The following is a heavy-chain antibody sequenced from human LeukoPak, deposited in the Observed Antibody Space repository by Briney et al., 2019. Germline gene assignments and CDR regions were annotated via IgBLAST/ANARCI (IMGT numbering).Heavy chain of an antibody. CDR2: IKSKTDGGTT. Sequence: PGGSLRLSCAASGFTFSNVWMTWVRQAPGKGLEWVGRIKSKTDGGTTDYAAPVKGRFTISRDDSKNTLYLQMNSLKTEDTAVYYCTTDIVVVPAARAYYMDVWGKGTTVTVSS. CDR3: TTDIVVVPAARAYYMDV. J-gene: IGHJ6*03. CDR1: GFTFSNVW. V-gene: IGHV3-15*01. D-gene: IGHD2-2*01.